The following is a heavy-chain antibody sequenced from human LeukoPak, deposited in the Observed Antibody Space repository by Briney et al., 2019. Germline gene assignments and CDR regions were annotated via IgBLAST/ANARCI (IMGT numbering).Heavy chain of an antibody. D-gene: IGHD3-22*01. CDR3: ARDGRYYDSSGTNAFDI. CDR2: IYYSGST. J-gene: IGHJ3*02. V-gene: IGHV4-61*01. CDR1: GGSVSSGSYY. Sequence: PSETLSLTCTVSGGSVSSGSYYWSWIRQPPGKGLEWFGYIYYSGSTNYNPSLKSRVTISVDTSKNQFSLKLSSVTAADTAVYYCARDGRYYDSSGTNAFDIWGQGTMDTVSS.